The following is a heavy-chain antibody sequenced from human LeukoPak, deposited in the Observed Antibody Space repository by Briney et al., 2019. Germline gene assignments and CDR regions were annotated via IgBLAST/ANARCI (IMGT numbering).Heavy chain of an antibody. V-gene: IGHV3-23*01. J-gene: IGHJ4*02. D-gene: IGHD1-26*01. CDR2: ISGSGGST. Sequence: PGGSLRLSCAASGFTFSSYAMSWVRQAPGKGLEWVSVISGSGGSTYYADSVKGRFTISRDNPKNTLYLQMNSLRGEDTAVYYCAKAVGEVVGYYYDYWGQGTLVTVSS. CDR1: GFTFSSYA. CDR3: AKAVGEVVGYYYDY.